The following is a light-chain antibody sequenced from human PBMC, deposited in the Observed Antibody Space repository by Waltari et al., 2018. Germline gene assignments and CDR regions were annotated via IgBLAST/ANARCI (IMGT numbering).Light chain of an antibody. V-gene: IGKV3-20*01. CDR1: QSVGRA. Sequence: VLTQSPGTLSLSPGDRATLSCRASQSVGRALAWYQQKPGQAPRLLIYDASIRATGVPDRFSGSGSGTDFSLTSSRLEPEDVAVYNCQHYVRLPVTFGQGTKVE. CDR2: DAS. CDR3: QHYVRLPVT. J-gene: IGKJ1*01.